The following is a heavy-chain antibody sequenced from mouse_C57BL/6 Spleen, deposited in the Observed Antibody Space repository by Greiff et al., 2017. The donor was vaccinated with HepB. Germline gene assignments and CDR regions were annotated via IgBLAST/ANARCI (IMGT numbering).Heavy chain of an antibody. Sequence: EVKLVESGGGLVKPGGSLKLSCAASGFTFSDYGMHWVRQAPEKGLEWVAYISRDSSTIYYADTVKGRFTISRDNAKNTLFLQMTRLRSEDAAMYYCARPTTLVANYYAMDYWGQGTSVTVSS. CDR1: GFTFSDYG. CDR3: ARPTTLVANYYAMDY. CDR2: ISRDSSTI. V-gene: IGHV5-17*01. D-gene: IGHD1-1*01. J-gene: IGHJ4*01.